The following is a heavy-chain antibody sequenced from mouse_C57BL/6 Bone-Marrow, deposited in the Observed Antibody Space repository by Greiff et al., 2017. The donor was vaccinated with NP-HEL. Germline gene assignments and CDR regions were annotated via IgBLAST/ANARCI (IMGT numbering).Heavy chain of an antibody. CDR2: IYPGGGYT. Sequence: QVQLQQSGAELVRPGTSVKMSCKASGYTFTNYWIGWAKQRPGHGLEWIGDIYPGGGYTNYNQKFKGKATLTVDQSSSTAYMQLNSLTSEDSAVYYCARELGRLHAMDYWGQGTSVTVSS. V-gene: IGHV1-63*01. D-gene: IGHD4-1*01. J-gene: IGHJ4*01. CDR1: GYTFTNYW. CDR3: ARELGRLHAMDY.